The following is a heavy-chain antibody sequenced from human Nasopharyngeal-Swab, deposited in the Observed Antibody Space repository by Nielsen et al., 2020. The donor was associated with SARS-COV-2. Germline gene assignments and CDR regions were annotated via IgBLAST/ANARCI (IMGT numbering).Heavy chain of an antibody. D-gene: IGHD2-2*01. CDR1: GGSISSGGYY. V-gene: IGHV4-31*03. CDR2: IYYSGST. J-gene: IGHJ1*01. CDR3: GYCSTTFCYGAYFHH. Sequence: SETLSLTCTVSGGSISSGGYYWSWIRRHPGKGLEWIGYIYYSGSTYYNPSLKSRVTISVDTSKNQFSLKLSSVTAADTAMYYCGYCSTTFCYGAYFHHWGQGTLVTVSS.